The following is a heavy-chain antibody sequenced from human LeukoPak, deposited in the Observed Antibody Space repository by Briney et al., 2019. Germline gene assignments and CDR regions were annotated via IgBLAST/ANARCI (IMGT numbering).Heavy chain of an antibody. CDR1: GFIFNDYE. V-gene: IGHV3-48*03. D-gene: IGHD3-16*01. CDR2: IIGSGSIV. Sequence: GGSLRLSCTASGFIFNDYEMNWVRQAPGKGLEWVSYIIGSGSIVFYTDSVKGRFTVSRDNTKNTLYLQMNSLRAEDTAVYYCATGFYGGYFDYWGQGTLVTVSS. J-gene: IGHJ4*02. CDR3: ATGFYGGYFDY.